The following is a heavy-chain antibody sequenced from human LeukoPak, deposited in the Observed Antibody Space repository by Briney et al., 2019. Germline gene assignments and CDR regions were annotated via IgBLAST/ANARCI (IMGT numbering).Heavy chain of an antibody. Sequence: GESLRLSCAASGFTFSSYMMTWVRQAPGKGLEWLANIKPDGGEKFYVDSVRGRFTISRDNAKNSLYLQMNSLRAEDTAVYYCAGGSVWSGILESWGQGTLVIVSS. V-gene: IGHV3-7*01. CDR1: GFTFSSYM. CDR3: AGGSVWSGILES. CDR2: IKPDGGEK. J-gene: IGHJ4*02. D-gene: IGHD3-3*01.